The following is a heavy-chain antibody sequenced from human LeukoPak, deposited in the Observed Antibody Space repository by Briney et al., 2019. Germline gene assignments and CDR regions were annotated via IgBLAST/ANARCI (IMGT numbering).Heavy chain of an antibody. J-gene: IGHJ4*02. CDR1: GGSISSSSYY. CDR3: ASSVAGAKDN. Sequence: SETLSLTCTVSGGSISSSSYYWNWIRQPPGKGLEWIGSIYYSGSTYYNPSLKSRVTISIDTSKNQFSLKVISVTAADTAVYYCASSVAGAKDNWGQGTLVTVSS. CDR2: IYYSGST. D-gene: IGHD6-13*01. V-gene: IGHV4-39*01.